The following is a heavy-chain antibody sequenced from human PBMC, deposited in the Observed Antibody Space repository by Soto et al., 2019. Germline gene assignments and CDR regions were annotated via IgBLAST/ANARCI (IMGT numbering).Heavy chain of an antibody. Sequence: QVQLQQWGAGLLKPSETLSLTCAVYRESFSGYYWSWIRQPPGKGLEWIGEINHSGSTNYNPSLKIRVSISVDTSKNQFSLNLNSVTAADTAVYYCATRITTLRGGDNWGQGTLVTVSS. CDR2: INHSGST. J-gene: IGHJ4*02. CDR3: ATRITTLRGGDN. D-gene: IGHD3-10*01. CDR1: RESFSGYY. V-gene: IGHV4-34*01.